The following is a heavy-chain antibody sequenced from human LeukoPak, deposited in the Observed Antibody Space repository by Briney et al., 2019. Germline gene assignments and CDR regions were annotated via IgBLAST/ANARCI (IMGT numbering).Heavy chain of an antibody. D-gene: IGHD2-21*01. CDR3: ARGRLLLIGY. V-gene: IGHV1-3*01. Sequence: GASVKVSCKASGYTFTSYAMHWVRQAPGQRLEWMGWINAGNGDTKYAQNFQGRVTMTRDTSASTAYMELSSLRSEDTAVYYCARGRLLLIGYWGQGTLVTVSS. J-gene: IGHJ4*02. CDR2: INAGNGDT. CDR1: GYTFTSYA.